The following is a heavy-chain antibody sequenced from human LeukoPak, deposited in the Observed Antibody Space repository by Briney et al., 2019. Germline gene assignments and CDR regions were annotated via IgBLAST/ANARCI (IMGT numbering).Heavy chain of an antibody. CDR1: GGTLSSYA. Sequence: SVKVSCKASGGTLSSYAISWVRQAPGQALEWMGGIIPIFGTANYAQKFQGRVTITADESTSTAYMELSSLRSEDTAVYYCARELERRYYYYGMDVWGQGTTVTVSS. D-gene: IGHD1-1*01. J-gene: IGHJ6*02. CDR3: ARELERRYYYYGMDV. V-gene: IGHV1-69*13. CDR2: IIPIFGTA.